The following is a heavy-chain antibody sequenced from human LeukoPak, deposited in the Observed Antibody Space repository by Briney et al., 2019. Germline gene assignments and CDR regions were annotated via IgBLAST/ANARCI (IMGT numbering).Heavy chain of an antibody. CDR2: IIPILGIA. D-gene: IGHD5-12*01. V-gene: IGHV1-69*04. CDR1: GGTFSSYA. Sequence: SVKVSCKASGGTFSSYAISWVRQAPGQGLEWMGRIIPILGIANYAQKFQGRVTITADKSTSTAYMELSSLRSEDTAVYYCARAGGYASFDIWGQGTMVTVSS. CDR3: ARAGGYASFDI. J-gene: IGHJ3*02.